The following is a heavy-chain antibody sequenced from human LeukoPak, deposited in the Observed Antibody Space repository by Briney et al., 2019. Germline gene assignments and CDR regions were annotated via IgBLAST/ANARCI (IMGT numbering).Heavy chain of an antibody. CDR3: AIPPGGYYFN. CDR2: IKQDGSEK. V-gene: IGHV3-7*02. CDR1: GFTFSSYW. D-gene: IGHD3-10*01. Sequence: GGSLRLSCAASGFTFSSYWMSWVRQAPGKGLERVANIKQDGSEKYYVDSVKGRFTISRDNAKNSLYLQMNSLRAEDTAVHYCAIPPGGYYFNWGQGTLVTVSS. J-gene: IGHJ4*02.